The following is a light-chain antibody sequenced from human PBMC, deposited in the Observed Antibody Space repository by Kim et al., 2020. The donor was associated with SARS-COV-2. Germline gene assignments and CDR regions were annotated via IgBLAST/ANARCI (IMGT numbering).Light chain of an antibody. CDR1: SLRKSY. Sequence: SSELTQDPAVSVALGQTARITCQGVSLRKSYATSYQQKPGNAPLLVIYGNNNWPPGIPDRLSGLYSGNTASLTTTGSQPEDEADYYCHFRVNSGNRYVFG. CDR3: HFRVNSGNRYV. CDR2: GNN. J-gene: IGLJ1*01. V-gene: IGLV3-19*01.